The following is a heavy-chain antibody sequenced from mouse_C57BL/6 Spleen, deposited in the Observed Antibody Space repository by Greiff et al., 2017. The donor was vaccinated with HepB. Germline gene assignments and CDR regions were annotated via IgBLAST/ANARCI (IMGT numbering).Heavy chain of an antibody. D-gene: IGHD1-1*01. CDR3: ARGSFHYYGSSYNYAMDY. CDR2: IDPNSGGT. J-gene: IGHJ4*01. CDR1: GYTFTSYW. Sequence: QVQLKQPGAELVKPGASVKLSCKASGYTFTSYWMHWVKQRPGRGLEWIGRIDPNSGGTKYNEKFKSKATLTVDKPSSTAYMQLSSLTSEDSAVYYCARGSFHYYGSSYNYAMDYWGQGTSVTVAS. V-gene: IGHV1-72*01.